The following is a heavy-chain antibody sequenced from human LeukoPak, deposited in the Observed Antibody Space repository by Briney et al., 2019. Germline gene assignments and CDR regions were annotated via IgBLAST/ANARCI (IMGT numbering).Heavy chain of an antibody. V-gene: IGHV3-48*04. J-gene: IGHJ6*03. CDR3: ASRGVDQLWFGESSPDMDV. D-gene: IGHD3-10*01. CDR1: GFTFSSYS. Sequence: GGSLRLSCAASGFTFSSYSMNWVRQAPGKGLEWVSYISSSSSTIYYADSAKGRFTISRDNAKNSLYLQMNSLRAEDTAVYYCASRGVDQLWFGESSPDMDVWGKGTTVTVSS. CDR2: ISSSSSTI.